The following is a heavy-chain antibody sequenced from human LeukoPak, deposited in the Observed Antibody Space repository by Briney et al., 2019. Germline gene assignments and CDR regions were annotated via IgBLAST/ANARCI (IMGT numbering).Heavy chain of an antibody. V-gene: IGHV3-30*03. CDR3: ARRGGSYFDY. CDR1: GFTFSSYG. D-gene: IGHD1-26*01. Sequence: PGRSLRLSCAASGFTFSSYGMHWVRQAPGKGLEWVAVISHDGSNKYYSDSVKGRYTISRDNSKNTLYLQMNSLRVEDTAVYFCARRGGSYFDYWGQGTLVTVSS. CDR2: ISHDGSNK. J-gene: IGHJ4*02.